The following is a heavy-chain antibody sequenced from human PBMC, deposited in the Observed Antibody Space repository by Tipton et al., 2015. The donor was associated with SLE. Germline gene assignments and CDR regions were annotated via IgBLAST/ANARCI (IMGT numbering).Heavy chain of an antibody. D-gene: IGHD1-26*01. V-gene: IGHV4-4*09. CDR2: IYTSGST. Sequence: TLSLTCTVSGGSISSYYWSWIRQSPGKGLEWIGYIYTSGSTNSNPSLKSRVTISVDTSKNQFSLKLSSVTAADTAVYFCARFHLKSYYEFDSWGQGTLVTVSS. J-gene: IGHJ5*01. CDR3: ARFHLKSYYEFDS. CDR1: GGSISSYY.